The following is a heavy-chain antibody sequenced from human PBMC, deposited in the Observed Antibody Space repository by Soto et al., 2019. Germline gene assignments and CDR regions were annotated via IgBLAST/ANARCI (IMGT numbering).Heavy chain of an antibody. D-gene: IGHD2-15*01. Sequence: EVQLVESGGGLIQPGGSLRLSCAASGFTVSTNYMTWVRQAPGKGLEWVSLIYSDESTYYTDSVTGRFTISRGNVKNMVFVQMNSLRAEDTAVYYCARGRASHSDFDYWGQGTLVTVSS. V-gene: IGHV3-53*01. CDR2: IYSDEST. CDR3: ARGRASHSDFDY. CDR1: GFTVSTNY. J-gene: IGHJ4*02.